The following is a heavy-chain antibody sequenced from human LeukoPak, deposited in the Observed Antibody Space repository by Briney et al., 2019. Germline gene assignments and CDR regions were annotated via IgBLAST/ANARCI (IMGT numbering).Heavy chain of an antibody. V-gene: IGHV1-8*01. CDR3: ARDRGGYDYKFDY. CDR1: GYTFTSYD. Sequence: GASVKVSCKASGYTFTSYDINWVRQATGQGLEWMGWMNPNSGGTNYAQNFQGRVTMTRDMSPSTVYMELSSLRSEDTAVYYCARDRGGYDYKFDYWGQGTLVTVSS. J-gene: IGHJ4*02. D-gene: IGHD5-12*01. CDR2: MNPNSGGT.